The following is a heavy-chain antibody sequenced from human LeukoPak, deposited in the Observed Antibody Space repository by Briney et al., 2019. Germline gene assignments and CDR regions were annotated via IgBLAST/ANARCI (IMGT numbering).Heavy chain of an antibody. V-gene: IGHV3-13*01. CDR1: GFTFSSYD. J-gene: IGHJ2*01. D-gene: IGHD1-26*01. CDR3: ARVNGGSYYPYWYFDL. CDR2: IGTAGDT. Sequence: GGSLRLSCAASGFTFSSYDMHWVRQATGKGLEWVSAIGTAGDTYYPGSVKGRFTISRENAKNSLYLQMNSLGAGDTAVYYCARVNGGSYYPYWYFDLWGRGTLVTVSS.